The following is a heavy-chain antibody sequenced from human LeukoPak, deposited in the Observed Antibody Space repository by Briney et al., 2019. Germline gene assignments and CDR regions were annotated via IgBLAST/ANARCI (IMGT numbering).Heavy chain of an antibody. V-gene: IGHV3-11*04. J-gene: IGHJ4*02. D-gene: IGHD3-3*01. Sequence: PEGSLRLSCAASGFTFSDYYMTWIRQAPGKGLEWISYISSSSSTIYYADSVKGRFTISRDNAKNSLYLQMNSLRAEDTAVYYCARGSLNYDFWSGPYFDYWGQGTLVTVSS. CDR2: ISSSSSTI. CDR1: GFTFSDYY. CDR3: ARGSLNYDFWSGPYFDY.